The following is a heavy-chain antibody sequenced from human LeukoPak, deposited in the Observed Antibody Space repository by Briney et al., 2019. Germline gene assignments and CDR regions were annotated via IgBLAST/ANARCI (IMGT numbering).Heavy chain of an antibody. D-gene: IGHD3-22*01. CDR1: GGSFSGYY. Sequence: SETLSLTCTIYGGSFSGYYWSWIRQPPGKGLDWIGSIYYSGSTYYNPSLKSRFTISVDTSKNQFSLKLSSVTAADTAVYYCVNYYDSSDYQQPNHFDYWGQGTLVTVSS. CDR3: VNYYDSSDYQQPNHFDY. V-gene: IGHV4-59*05. J-gene: IGHJ4*02. CDR2: IYYSGST.